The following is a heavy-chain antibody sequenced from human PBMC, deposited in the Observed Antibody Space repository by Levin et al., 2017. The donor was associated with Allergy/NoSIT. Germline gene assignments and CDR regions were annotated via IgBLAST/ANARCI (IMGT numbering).Heavy chain of an antibody. J-gene: IGHJ4*02. Sequence: SVKVSCKASGGTFSSYAISWVRQAPGQGLEWMGGIIPIFGTANYAQKFQGRVTITADESTSTAYMELSSLRSEDTAVYYCARIAGDNNWNDDLMGYYFDYWGQGTLVTVSS. CDR1: GGTFSSYA. D-gene: IGHD1-20*01. V-gene: IGHV1-69*13. CDR3: ARIAGDNNWNDDLMGYYFDY. CDR2: IIPIFGTA.